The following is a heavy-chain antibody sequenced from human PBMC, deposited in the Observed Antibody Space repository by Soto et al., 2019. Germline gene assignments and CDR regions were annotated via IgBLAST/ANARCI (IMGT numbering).Heavy chain of an antibody. CDR2: VKSKTHGGTT. J-gene: IGHJ4*02. CDR1: GFTFSNAW. V-gene: IGHV3-15*01. D-gene: IGHD3-10*01. CDR3: ATGGYYPDY. Sequence: PGGSVRLSCAGSGFTFSNAWMNWVRQAPGKGLEWVGRVKSKTHGGTTDYAAPVKGRFTISRDDSENTVFLQMNSLKTEDTAVYYCATGGYYPDYWGQGTLVTVSS.